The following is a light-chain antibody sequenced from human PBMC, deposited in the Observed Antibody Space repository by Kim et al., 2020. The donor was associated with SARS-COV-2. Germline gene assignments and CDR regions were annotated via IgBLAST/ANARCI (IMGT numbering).Light chain of an antibody. CDR2: TAS. V-gene: IGKV1-39*01. Sequence: DIQMTQFPSSLSASVGDRITLTCRASENIRTYLNWYQQRPGRAPKLLIHTASTLQSGVPSRFSGSGFGTDFTLTISSLQPEDFATYHCQQSFSTLYTFGQGTKLEI. CDR1: ENIRTY. CDR3: QQSFSTLYT. J-gene: IGKJ2*01.